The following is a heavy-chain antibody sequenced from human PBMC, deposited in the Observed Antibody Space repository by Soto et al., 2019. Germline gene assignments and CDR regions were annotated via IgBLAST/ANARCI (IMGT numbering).Heavy chain of an antibody. D-gene: IGHD3-16*01. CDR3: VRSTLGDVFDI. CDR2: IYQNGNT. J-gene: IGHJ3*02. CDR1: GDSITSPSSS. V-gene: IGHV4-30-2*01. Sequence: GPEQSSQTLSLTCIVSGDSITSPSSSWTWFRQPPRKSLEWIGYIYQNGNTYYNPSVKGRVTISVDRSKNQFSLSLQSVNDAETEVYFRVRSTLGDVFDIWGTCPLVTVSS.